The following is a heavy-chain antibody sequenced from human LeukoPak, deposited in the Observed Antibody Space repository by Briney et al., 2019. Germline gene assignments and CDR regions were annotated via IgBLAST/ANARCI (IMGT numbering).Heavy chain of an antibody. CDR3: AKEPREYCSSTSCPNWIDP. CDR1: GFTFSSYA. J-gene: IGHJ5*02. CDR2: ISASGGTT. D-gene: IGHD2-2*01. Sequence: PGGSLRLSCAASGFTFSSYAMYWVRQAPGKGLEWVSAISASGGTTYYADSVKGRFTISRDNSKNTLYLQMSGLRAEDTAVYYCAKEPREYCSSTSCPNWIDPWGQGTLVTVSS. V-gene: IGHV3-23*01.